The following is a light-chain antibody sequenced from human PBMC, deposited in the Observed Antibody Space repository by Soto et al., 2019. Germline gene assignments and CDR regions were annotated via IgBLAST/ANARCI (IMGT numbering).Light chain of an antibody. Sequence: QSALTQPPSASGSPGQSVTISCTGTTSDVGAYTYVSWYQQHPGNAPKLLIYGVTERPSGVPDRFSGSKSGNTASLAISGLQSEDEADYYCASWDDSLNGWLFGGGTKLTVL. V-gene: IGLV2-8*01. CDR2: GVT. J-gene: IGLJ3*02. CDR3: ASWDDSLNGWL. CDR1: TSDVGAYTY.